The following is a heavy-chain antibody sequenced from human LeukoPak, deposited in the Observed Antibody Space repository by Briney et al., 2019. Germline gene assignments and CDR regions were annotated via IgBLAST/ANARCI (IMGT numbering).Heavy chain of an antibody. D-gene: IGHD2-2*02. CDR3: ATAPILRGEGGEHYKYGMDV. J-gene: IGHJ6*02. CDR2: IYHNGTL. V-gene: IGHV4-4*02. CDR1: VGSISSDNW. Sequence: SGTLSLTCAVSVGSISSDNWWTWVRQSPGKGLEWIGEIYHNGTLNYNPSLKSRVTISADSFKNHFSLKLTSVTAADTAVYYCATAPILRGEGGEHYKYGMDVWGQGTTVIVSS.